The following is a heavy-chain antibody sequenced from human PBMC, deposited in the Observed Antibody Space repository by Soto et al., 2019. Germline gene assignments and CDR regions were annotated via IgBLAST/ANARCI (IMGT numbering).Heavy chain of an antibody. CDR2: ITWNGGTI. J-gene: IGHJ5*02. V-gene: IGHV3-9*01. Sequence: GGSLRLSCAASGSAFDDYVMHWVRQPPGRGLEWVSGITWNGGTIRYVDSVKGRFTISRDNAENSLYLQMNSLRPEDTAVYYCAKGGSAALIAPSGRDNWFDPWGQGTQVTVSS. CDR3: AKGGSAALIAPSGRDNWFDP. D-gene: IGHD6-13*01. CDR1: GSAFDDYV.